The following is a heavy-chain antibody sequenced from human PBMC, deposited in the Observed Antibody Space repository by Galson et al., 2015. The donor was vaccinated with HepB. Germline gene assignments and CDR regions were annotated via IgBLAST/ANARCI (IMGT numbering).Heavy chain of an antibody. CDR3: AGTRYYDSSGYYW. CDR2: IIPILGIA. V-gene: IGHV1-69*02. D-gene: IGHD3-22*01. CDR1: GGTFSSYT. J-gene: IGHJ4*02. Sequence: SVKVSCKASGGTFSSYTISWVRQAPGQGLEWMGRIIPILGIANYAQKFQGRVTITADKSTSTAYMELSSLRSEDTAVYYCAGTRYYDSSGYYWWGQGTLVTVSS.